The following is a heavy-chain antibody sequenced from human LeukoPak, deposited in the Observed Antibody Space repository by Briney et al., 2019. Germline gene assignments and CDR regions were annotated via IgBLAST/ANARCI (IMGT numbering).Heavy chain of an antibody. CDR1: GGSISSYY. Sequence: ASETLSLTCTVSGGSISSYYWSWIRQPPGKGLEWIGYIYYSGSTNYNPSLKSRVTISVDMSKNQFSLKLSSVTAADTAVYYCARAGVRGVIKYNWFDPWGQGTLVTVSS. D-gene: IGHD3-10*01. V-gene: IGHV4-59*01. J-gene: IGHJ5*02. CDR3: ARAGVRGVIKYNWFDP. CDR2: IYYSGST.